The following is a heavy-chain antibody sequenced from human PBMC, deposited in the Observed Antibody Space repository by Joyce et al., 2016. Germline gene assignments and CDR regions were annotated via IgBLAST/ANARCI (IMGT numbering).Heavy chain of an antibody. Sequence: QVQLQESGPGLVKPSQTLSLTCTVSGGSISTGSFYWTWIRQHPGKGLEWIGYIDFRGSTYYNPSLKSRLTISVDTSKNQFSLKLSSVTAADTAVYYCAKAKSYFYDNSGYGYVDYWGQGTLVTVSS. D-gene: IGHD3-22*01. V-gene: IGHV4-31*03. J-gene: IGHJ4*02. CDR2: IDFRGST. CDR3: AKAKSYFYDNSGYGYVDY. CDR1: GGSISTGSFY.